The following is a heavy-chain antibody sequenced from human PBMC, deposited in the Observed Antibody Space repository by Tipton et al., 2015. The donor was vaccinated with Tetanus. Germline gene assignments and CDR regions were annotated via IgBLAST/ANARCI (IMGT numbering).Heavy chain of an antibody. Sequence: SLRLSCAASGFDFRSDWMTWVRQAPGKGLEWVANIKQDGNEKYHVDSVKGRFTISRDNGKNSLYLQMNSLTADDTAVYFCASGSSLDYWGQGTLVTVSS. D-gene: IGHD6-6*01. CDR2: IKQDGNEK. V-gene: IGHV3-7*01. CDR3: ASGSSLDY. J-gene: IGHJ4*02. CDR1: GFDFRSDW.